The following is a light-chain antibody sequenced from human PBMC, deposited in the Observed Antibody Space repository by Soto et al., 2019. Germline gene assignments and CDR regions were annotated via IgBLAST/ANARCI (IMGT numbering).Light chain of an antibody. CDR3: QQRNYWQVT. CDR1: QSVNNF. CDR2: DAS. V-gene: IGKV3-11*01. Sequence: EVVLTQSQATLSLSPGDRATLSCRASQSVNNFLAWYQQKPGQTPRLLIYDASKRATGIPGRFSGSGSGTDFTLTISSLEPEDFAVYYCQQRNYWQVTFGQGTRLEIK. J-gene: IGKJ5*01.